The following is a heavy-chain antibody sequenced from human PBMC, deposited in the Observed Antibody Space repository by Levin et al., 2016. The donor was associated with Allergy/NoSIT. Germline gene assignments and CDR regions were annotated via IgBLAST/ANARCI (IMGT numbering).Heavy chain of an antibody. J-gene: IGHJ4*02. V-gene: IGHV1-18*01. D-gene: IGHD3-10*01. Sequence: WVRQAPGQGLEWMGWISAYSGNTNYAQKFQGRVTMTTDTSTNTAYMELRGLRYDDTAVYYCARDGPYTITVVRGVTIRNDYWGQGTLVTVSS. CDR2: ISAYSGNT. CDR3: ARDGPYTITVVRGVTIRNDY.